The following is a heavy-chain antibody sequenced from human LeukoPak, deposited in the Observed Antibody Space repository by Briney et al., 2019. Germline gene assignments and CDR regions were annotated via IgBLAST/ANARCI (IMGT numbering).Heavy chain of an antibody. V-gene: IGHV3-30-3*01. CDR2: ISYVGSNK. CDR3: ARGPNLADYSGWYGYYYYYYMDV. CDR1: GFTFSSYA. D-gene: IGHD6-19*01. Sequence: GGSLRLSCAASGFTFSSYAMHWVRQAPGKGLEWVAVISYVGSNKYYADSVKGRFTISRDNSKNTLYLQMNSLRAEDTAVYYCARGPNLADYSGWYGYYYYYYMDVWGKGTTVTVSS. J-gene: IGHJ6*03.